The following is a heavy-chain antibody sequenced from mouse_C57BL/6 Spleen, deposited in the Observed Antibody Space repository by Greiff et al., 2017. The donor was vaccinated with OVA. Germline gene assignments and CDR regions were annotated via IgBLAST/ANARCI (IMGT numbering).Heavy chain of an antibody. Sequence: VQLQQSGAELVRPGASVTLSCKASGYTFTDYEMHWVKQTPVHGLEWIGAIDPETGGTAYNQKFKGKAILTADKSSSTAYMDLRSLTSEDAAVYYCTKVKLAWFAYWGQGTLVTVSA. V-gene: IGHV1-15*01. J-gene: IGHJ3*01. D-gene: IGHD4-1*01. CDR1: GYTFTDYE. CDR3: TKVKLAWFAY. CDR2: IDPETGGT.